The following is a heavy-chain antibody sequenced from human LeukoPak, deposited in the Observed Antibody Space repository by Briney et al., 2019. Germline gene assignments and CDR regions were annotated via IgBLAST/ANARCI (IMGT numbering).Heavy chain of an antibody. D-gene: IGHD2-8*01. Sequence: GGSLRLSCVASGFAFRGSAMHWVRQVRGKGLEWVSDISWCSEYMFYADSVKGRFTISRDNAENSLYLQMDSLRVEDTALYFCAKEGSVCTNEICRYFDYWGQGALVTVSS. V-gene: IGHV3-9*01. CDR3: AKEGSVCTNEICRYFDY. CDR1: GFAFRGSA. CDR2: ISWCSEYM. J-gene: IGHJ4*02.